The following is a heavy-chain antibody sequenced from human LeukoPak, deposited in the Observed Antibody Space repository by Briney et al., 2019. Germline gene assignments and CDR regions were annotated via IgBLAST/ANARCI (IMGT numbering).Heavy chain of an antibody. D-gene: IGHD4-23*01. V-gene: IGHV3-23*01. Sequence: PGGSLRLSCAASGFTFSSCAMNWVRQAPGKGLEWVSGIGYTGDSTFYADSVKGRFTVSRDSSKNTLFLHMNSLRAEDTALYYCAKSPTVDAAFDIWGQGTMVTVSS. CDR3: AKSPTVDAAFDI. J-gene: IGHJ3*02. CDR2: IGYTGDST. CDR1: GFTFSSCA.